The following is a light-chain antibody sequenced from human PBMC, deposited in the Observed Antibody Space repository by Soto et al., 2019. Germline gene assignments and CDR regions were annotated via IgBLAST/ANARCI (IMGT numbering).Light chain of an antibody. CDR1: QSISTY. Sequence: DIQMTQSPSSLSASVGYTFTITCRPSQSISTYLNWYQQKPGKAPSLLIYTASSLHSGVPSRFSGSGSGTDFTLTISSLQPEDFATYYCQQSYSTPITFGQGTRLEIK. CDR3: QQSYSTPIT. CDR2: TAS. J-gene: IGKJ5*01. V-gene: IGKV1-39*01.